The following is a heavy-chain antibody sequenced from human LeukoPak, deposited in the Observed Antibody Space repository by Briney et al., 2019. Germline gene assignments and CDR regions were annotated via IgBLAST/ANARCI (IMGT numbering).Heavy chain of an antibody. CDR2: IYYSGST. J-gene: IGHJ4*02. CDR1: GGSISSSSYY. CDR3: ARSPNDYGDYYFDY. V-gene: IGHV4-39*01. Sequence: PSETLSLTCTVSGGSISSSSYYWGWIRQPPGKGLEWIGSIYYSGSTYYNPSLKSRVTISVDTSKNQFSLKLSSVTAADTAVYYCARSPNDYGDYYFDYWGRGTLVTVSS. D-gene: IGHD4-17*01.